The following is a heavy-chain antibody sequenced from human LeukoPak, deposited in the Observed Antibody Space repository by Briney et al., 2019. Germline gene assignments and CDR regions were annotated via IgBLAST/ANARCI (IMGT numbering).Heavy chain of an antibody. D-gene: IGHD6-25*01. CDR2: IYTSGST. CDR3: ARLPGRSGGFDY. CDR1: GGSISSDDYY. Sequence: PSQTLCLTCTVSGGSISSDDYYWSWIRQPAGKGLEWIGRIYTSGSTNHNPSLKSRVTISVDTSKNQFSLKLSSVTAADTAVYYRARLPGRSGGFDYWGQGTLVTVSS. J-gene: IGHJ4*02. V-gene: IGHV4-61*02.